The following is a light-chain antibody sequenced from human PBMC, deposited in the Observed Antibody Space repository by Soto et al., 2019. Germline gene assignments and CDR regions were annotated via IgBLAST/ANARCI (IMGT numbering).Light chain of an antibody. J-gene: IGLJ1*01. CDR1: SSDVGGYNY. V-gene: IGLV2-14*01. CDR2: DVS. Sequence: QSALTQPASVSGSPGQPITISCTGTSSDVGGYNYVSWYQQHPGKAPKVMIYDVSNRPSGVSNRSSGSKSGNTASLTISGLQAEDEADYYCGSYTTSSTLYVFGTGTKLTVL. CDR3: GSYTTSSTLYV.